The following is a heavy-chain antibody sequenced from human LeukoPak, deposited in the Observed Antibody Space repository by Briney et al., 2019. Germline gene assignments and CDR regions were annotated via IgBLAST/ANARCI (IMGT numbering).Heavy chain of an antibody. V-gene: IGHV1-2*02. D-gene: IGHD2-2*01. Sequence: GASVKVSCKPSGYTFTVNYLHWVRQAPGQGLEWVGWMNPNSGVTGYAQNFQGRVTMTRDTSISTAYMELSSLTSDDTAVYYCTGGAGTSWFDYWGQGSLVTVSS. CDR3: TGGAGTSWFDY. CDR2: MNPNSGVT. CDR1: GYTFTVNY. J-gene: IGHJ4*02.